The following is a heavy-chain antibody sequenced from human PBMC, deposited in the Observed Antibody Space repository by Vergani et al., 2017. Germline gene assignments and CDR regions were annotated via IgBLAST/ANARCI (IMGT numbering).Heavy chain of an antibody. Sequence: QVQLQESGPGLVKASQTLSLTCSVSGAYVGSGGYYWTWVRQRPGMGLDWIGYIYYSGTTYYNPSLESRLTISLDTSENHLSLKLTSVTDADTAVYYCARVSVVVPAAASYYYYYYMDVGGKGTTVTVSS. J-gene: IGHJ6*03. CDR1: GAYVGSGGYY. V-gene: IGHV4-31*03. D-gene: IGHD2-2*01. CDR2: IYYSGTT. CDR3: ARVSVVVPAAASYYYYYYMDV.